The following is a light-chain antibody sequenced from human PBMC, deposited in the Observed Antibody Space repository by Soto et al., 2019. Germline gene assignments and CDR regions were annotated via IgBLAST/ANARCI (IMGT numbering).Light chain of an antibody. CDR1: SSDVGGYNY. CDR2: DVS. J-gene: IGLJ2*01. V-gene: IGLV2-14*03. Sequence: QSVLTQPASVPGSPGQSITISCTGTSSDVGGYNYVSWYQHLPGKAPKLMIYDVSNRPSGVSNRFSGSKSGNTASLTISGLQAEDEADYYCSSYTSSSTVVFGGGTKVTVL. CDR3: SSYTSSSTVV.